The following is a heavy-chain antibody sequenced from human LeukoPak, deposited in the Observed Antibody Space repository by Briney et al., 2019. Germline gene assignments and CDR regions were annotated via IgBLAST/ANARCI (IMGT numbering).Heavy chain of an antibody. Sequence: PGRSLRLSCAASGFTFDDHAMYWVRHAPGKGLEWVSGINWDGSRIGYADAVKERFTISRDSAKNSLYLQMNSLRTEDTALYYCARASYYYDTGGLGAFDIWGQGTLVTVSS. CDR2: INWDGSRI. CDR3: ARASYYYDTGGLGAFDI. D-gene: IGHD3-22*01. CDR1: GFTFDDHA. J-gene: IGHJ3*02. V-gene: IGHV3-9*01.